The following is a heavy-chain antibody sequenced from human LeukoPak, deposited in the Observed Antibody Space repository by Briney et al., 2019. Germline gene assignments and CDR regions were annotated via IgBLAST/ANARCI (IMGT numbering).Heavy chain of an antibody. CDR1: GYSINNYW. V-gene: IGHV5-51*01. CDR3: ARHAYCSSTSCYPYY. CDR2: IYPGDSDT. D-gene: IGHD2-2*01. Sequence: GESLKISCKGSGYSINNYWIGWVRQMPGKGLEWMGIIYPGDSDTRYSPSFQGQVTISADKSISTAYLQWSSLKASDTAMYYCARHAYCSSTSCYPYYWGQGTLVTVSS. J-gene: IGHJ4*02.